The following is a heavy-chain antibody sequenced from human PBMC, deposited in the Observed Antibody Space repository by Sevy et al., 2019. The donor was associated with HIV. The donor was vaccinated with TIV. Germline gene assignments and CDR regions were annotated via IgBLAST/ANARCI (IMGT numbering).Heavy chain of an antibody. J-gene: IGHJ4*02. CDR1: GFTFSNYD. D-gene: IGHD3-22*01. CDR2: ISSGSSYI. CDR3: ARALDYYDTGGLYY. V-gene: IGHV3-21*01. Sequence: GGSLRLSCAASGFTFSNYDMNWVRQAPGKGLEWASYISSGSSYIYYADSLKGRVTISRDNANNSLFLQLNSLRAEDTAVYYCARALDYYDTGGLYYWGQGALVTVSS.